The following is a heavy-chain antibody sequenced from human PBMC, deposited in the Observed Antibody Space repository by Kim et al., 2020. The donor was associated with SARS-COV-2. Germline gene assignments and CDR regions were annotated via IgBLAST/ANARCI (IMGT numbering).Heavy chain of an antibody. J-gene: IGHJ4*02. CDR3: ARSEGRASWHQFDY. CDR1: TDSFSAYY. V-gene: IGHV4-59*01. CDR2: IFYSGST. Sequence: SETLSLTCTVSTDSFSAYYWSWIRQIPGKGLEWIGYIFYSGSTNYNPSLKSRATISWDTSRNQFSLALTSVTQADTAVYYCARSEGRASWHQFDYGGQGVVVTVSS.